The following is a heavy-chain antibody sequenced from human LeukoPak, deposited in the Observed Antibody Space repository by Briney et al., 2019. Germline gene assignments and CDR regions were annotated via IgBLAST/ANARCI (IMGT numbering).Heavy chain of an antibody. CDR1: GFIFSSYW. CDR3: ARDRSDGSDP. Sequence: GGSLRLSCAASGFIFSSYWMSWVRQAPGKGLQWVACIKQDGSEKYYVDSVKGRFTISRDNAKNSLYLQMNSLRAEDTAVYYCARDRSDGSDPWGQGTLVTVSS. J-gene: IGHJ5*02. D-gene: IGHD2-2*03. V-gene: IGHV3-7*01. CDR2: IKQDGSEK.